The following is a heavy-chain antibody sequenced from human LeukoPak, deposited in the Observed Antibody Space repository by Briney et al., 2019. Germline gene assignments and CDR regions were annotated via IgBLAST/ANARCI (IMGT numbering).Heavy chain of an antibody. Sequence: PGGSLRLSCAASGFTVSSNYMSWVRQAPGKGVEWVSVIYSGGSTSYADSVKGRFTISRDNSKNTLYLQMNSLRAEDTAVYYCARAPWDTAMVNWGQGTLVTVSS. CDR2: IYSGGST. CDR3: ARAPWDTAMVN. J-gene: IGHJ4*02. D-gene: IGHD5-18*01. V-gene: IGHV3-66*02. CDR1: GFTVSSNY.